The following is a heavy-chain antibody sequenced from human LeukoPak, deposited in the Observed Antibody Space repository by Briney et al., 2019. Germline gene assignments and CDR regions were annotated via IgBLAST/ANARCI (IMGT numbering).Heavy chain of an antibody. CDR3: TRVHGGYPFDY. CDR2: IKQDGSEK. D-gene: IGHD2-15*01. V-gene: IGHV3-7*01. CDR1: GFTFSSYW. Sequence: RGSQRLSCAASGFTFSSYWMSWVRQEPGKGLEWVANIKQDGSEKYYVDSVKGRFTISRDNAKNSLYLQMNSLRAEDTAVYYCTRVHGGYPFDYWGQGTLVTVSS. J-gene: IGHJ4*02.